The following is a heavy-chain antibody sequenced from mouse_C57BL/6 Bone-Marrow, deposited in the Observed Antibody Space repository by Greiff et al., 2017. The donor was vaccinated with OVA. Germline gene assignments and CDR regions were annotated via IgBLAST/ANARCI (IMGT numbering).Heavy chain of an antibody. CDR3: ARQITTVVADFDY. CDR2: ISGGGGNT. Sequence: DVMLVESGGGLVKPGGSLKLSCAASGFTFSSYTMSWVRQTPEKRLEWVATISGGGGNTYYPDSVKGRFTISRDNAKNTLYLQMSSLRSEDTALYYWARQITTVVADFDYWGQGTTLTVSS. J-gene: IGHJ2*01. V-gene: IGHV5-9*01. CDR1: GFTFSSYT. D-gene: IGHD1-1*01.